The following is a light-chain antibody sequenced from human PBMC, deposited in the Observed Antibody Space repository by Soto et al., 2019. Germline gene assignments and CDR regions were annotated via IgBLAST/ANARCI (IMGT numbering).Light chain of an antibody. CDR1: QSVPANY. CDR2: GAS. J-gene: IGKJ1*01. V-gene: IGKV3-20*01. Sequence: EIVLTQSPGTLSLSPGARVTLSCGASQSVPANYLAWYQQKPRQAPRLLIYGASNRATGIPDRFSGSGSGTDFTLTVSRLEPEDFAVYFCLQYGTPWWTFGQGARVEIK. CDR3: LQYGTPWWT.